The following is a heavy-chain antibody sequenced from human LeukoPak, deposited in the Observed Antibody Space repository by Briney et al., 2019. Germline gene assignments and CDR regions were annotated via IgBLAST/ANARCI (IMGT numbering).Heavy chain of an antibody. Sequence: GASVKVSCKASGGTFSSYAISWVRQAPGQGLEWMGRIIPILGIANYAQKFQGRVTITADKSTSTAYMELSSLRPEDTAVYYCASTPLGYDSSGYYLYWGQGTLVAVSS. J-gene: IGHJ4*02. CDR1: GGTFSSYA. D-gene: IGHD3-22*01. V-gene: IGHV1-69*04. CDR2: IIPILGIA. CDR3: ASTPLGYDSSGYYLY.